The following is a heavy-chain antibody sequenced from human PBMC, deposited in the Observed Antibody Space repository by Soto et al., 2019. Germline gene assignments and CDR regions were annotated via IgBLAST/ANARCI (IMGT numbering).Heavy chain of an antibody. CDR1: GGPISRFY. CDR2: VSYSGDT. D-gene: IGHD3-10*01. Sequence: QVQLQESGPGPVKPSETLSLTCTFSGGPISRFYWSWIRQSPGKRLEWIGHVSYSGDTKYNPSLKTRVTISLETSLNPLSLTLTSVPAADTAVYSCATERFGELGVFDFWGQGTLVTVSS. J-gene: IGHJ3*01. V-gene: IGHV4-59*01. CDR3: ATERFGELGVFDF.